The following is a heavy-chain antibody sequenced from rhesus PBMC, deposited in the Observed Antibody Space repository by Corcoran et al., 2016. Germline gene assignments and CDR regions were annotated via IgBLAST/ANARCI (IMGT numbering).Heavy chain of an antibody. V-gene: IGHV2-1*01. CDR2: IYWNDDK. D-gene: IGHD5-30*01. CDR1: GFSLSSSDMG. Sequence: QVTLKESGPALVKPTQTLTLTCSFSGFSLSSSDMGVGWIRHSPRKTLELLTHIYWNDDKHYSPSLERKLTNTKDTYNNQVLLTMTNVDPDDTANYYCARRRMQRVQSIDFDYFDFGGQGLLVTISS. J-gene: IGHJ4*01. CDR3: ARRRMQRVQSIDFDYFDF.